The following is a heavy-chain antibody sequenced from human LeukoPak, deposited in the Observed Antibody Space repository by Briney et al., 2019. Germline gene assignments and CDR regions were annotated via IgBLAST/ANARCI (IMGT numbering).Heavy chain of an antibody. Sequence: SETLSLTCTVSGGSISNHYWNWIRQPPGKGLEWIGYIYYSGSTNCNPSLKSRVTISVDTSKNQFSLKLTSVTAADTAVYYCARDGPTGDWLLGYYYMDVWGKGTTVTVSS. D-gene: IGHD2-21*02. V-gene: IGHV4-59*11. CDR2: IYYSGST. J-gene: IGHJ6*03. CDR1: GGSISNHY. CDR3: ARDGPTGDWLLGYYYMDV.